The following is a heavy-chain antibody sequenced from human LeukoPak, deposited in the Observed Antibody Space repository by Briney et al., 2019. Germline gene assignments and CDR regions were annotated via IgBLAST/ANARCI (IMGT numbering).Heavy chain of an antibody. CDR3: AGRNNDDVWGGYYRSPTEGFDM. CDR2: ISSGGGST. CDR1: GITFNRYD. D-gene: IGHD3-16*01. Sequence: PGGSLRLSCAASGITFNRYDMSWVRLGPGRGLEWVAAISSGGGSTYYTDSVKGRFTISRDNSDNILYLQINSLKAEDTAVYYCAGRNNDDVWGGYYRSPTEGFDMWGQGTMVTVSS. J-gene: IGHJ3*02. V-gene: IGHV3-23*01.